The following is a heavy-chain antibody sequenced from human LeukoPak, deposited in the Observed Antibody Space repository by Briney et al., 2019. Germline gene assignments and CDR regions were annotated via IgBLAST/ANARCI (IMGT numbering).Heavy chain of an antibody. CDR1: VTPPTNP. CDR2: IIPIFGIA. D-gene: IGHD6-6*01. V-gene: IGHV1-69*02. CDR3: ASQYSSSGDYYYYGMDV. J-gene: IGHJ6*02. Sequence: VTPPTNPLTRVPKPPAQALHSTHTIIPIFGIANYAQKFQGRVTIIAHNSTSTAYMELSSLRSEDTAVYYCASQYSSSGDYYYYGMDVWGQGTTVTVSS.